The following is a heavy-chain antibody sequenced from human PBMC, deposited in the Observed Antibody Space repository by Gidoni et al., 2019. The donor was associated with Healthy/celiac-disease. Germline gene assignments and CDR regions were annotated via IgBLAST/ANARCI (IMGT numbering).Heavy chain of an antibody. J-gene: IGHJ5*02. V-gene: IGHV4-34*01. CDR2: INHSGCT. CDR3: ARGRGIAAPGGWFDP. Sequence: QVQLQQWGAGLLKPSDTLSLTCAVYGGSFSGYYWSWIRQPPGKGLEWIGEINHSGCTNYNPSLKSRVTISVDTSKNQFSLKLSSVTAADTAVYYCARGRGIAAPGGWFDPWGQGTLVTVSS. D-gene: IGHD6-13*01. CDR1: GGSFSGYY.